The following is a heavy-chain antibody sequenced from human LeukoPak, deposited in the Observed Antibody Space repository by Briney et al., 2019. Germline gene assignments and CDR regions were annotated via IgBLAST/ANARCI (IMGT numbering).Heavy chain of an antibody. CDR3: AKVGQWLVLYYFDY. D-gene: IGHD6-19*01. CDR1: GLSFSSYP. Sequence: RGSLSHYYADSGLSFSSYPMRSVCPSPWKWLESFPPISGSGGSTYYAASVKGRFTISRDNSKNTLYLQINSLRAEDTAVYYCAKVGQWLVLYYFDYWGQGTLVTVSS. V-gene: IGHV3-23*01. J-gene: IGHJ4*02. CDR2: ISGSGGST.